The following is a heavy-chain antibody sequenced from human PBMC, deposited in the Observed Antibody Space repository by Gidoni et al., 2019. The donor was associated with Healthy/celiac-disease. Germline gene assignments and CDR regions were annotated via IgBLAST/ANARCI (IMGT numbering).Heavy chain of an antibody. CDR2: ISGSGGST. V-gene: IGHV3-23*01. CDR1: GFTVSSYA. Sequence: EVQLLESGGGLVQHGGSLRLSCAASGFTVSSYAMSWVRQAPGKGLGWVSAISGSGGSTYYADSVKGRFTISRDNFKNTLYLQMNSLRAEDTAVYYCAKDMYEPDFWSGYGGMDVWGQGTTVTVSS. CDR3: AKDMYEPDFWSGYGGMDV. J-gene: IGHJ6*02. D-gene: IGHD3-3*01.